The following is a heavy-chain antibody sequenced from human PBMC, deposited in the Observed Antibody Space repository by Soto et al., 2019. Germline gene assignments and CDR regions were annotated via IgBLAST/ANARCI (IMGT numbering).Heavy chain of an antibody. Sequence: GGSLRLSCVASGFTFRNYATSWVRQAPGKGLEWVSGISANGGGKYYADSVKGRFTISRDNSKNTLYLQMNSLRGDDTAVYYCAKAIGWTRQGIDNWGQGTLVTVSS. V-gene: IGHV3-23*01. J-gene: IGHJ4*02. D-gene: IGHD6-19*01. CDR2: ISANGGGK. CDR1: GFTFRNYA. CDR3: AKAIGWTRQGIDN.